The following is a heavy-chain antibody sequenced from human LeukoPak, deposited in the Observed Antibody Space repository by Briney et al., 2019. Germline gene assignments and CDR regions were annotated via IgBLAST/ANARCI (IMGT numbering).Heavy chain of an antibody. Sequence: PGRSLRLSCAASGFTFSSYGMHWVRQAPGKGLEWVAVISYDGSNKYYADSVKGRFTISRDNSKNTLYLQMNSLRAEDTAVYYCASLYSSSSVSAFDIWGQGTMVTVSS. CDR2: ISYDGSNK. CDR3: ASLYSSSSVSAFDI. V-gene: IGHV3-30*03. D-gene: IGHD6-6*01. CDR1: GFTFSSYG. J-gene: IGHJ3*02.